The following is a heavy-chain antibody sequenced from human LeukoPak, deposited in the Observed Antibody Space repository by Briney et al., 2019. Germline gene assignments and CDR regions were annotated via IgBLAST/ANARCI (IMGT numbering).Heavy chain of an antibody. Sequence: SETLSLTCTVSGGSISSYYWSWIRQPPGKGLEWIGYIYYSGSTNYIPSLKSRVTISVDTSKNQFSLKLSSVTAADTAVYYCARANGDYGDYAIDYWGQGTLVTVSS. J-gene: IGHJ4*02. CDR3: ARANGDYGDYAIDY. CDR1: GGSISSYY. CDR2: IYYSGST. V-gene: IGHV4-59*01. D-gene: IGHD4-17*01.